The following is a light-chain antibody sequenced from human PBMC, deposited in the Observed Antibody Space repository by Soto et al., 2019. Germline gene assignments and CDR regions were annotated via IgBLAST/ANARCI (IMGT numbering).Light chain of an antibody. J-gene: IGKJ2*01. Sequence: EFVLSHSPATLSLSPGETATLSCRASQGLCSYIACYPQKPGQPLSLLIYDASNRATGIPARFSGIGSGTDFTLNISSLEPEDVAVYYCHRYSDLQDTFGQGTKVDIK. V-gene: IGKV3-11*01. CDR3: HRYSDLQDT. CDR1: QGLCSY. CDR2: DAS.